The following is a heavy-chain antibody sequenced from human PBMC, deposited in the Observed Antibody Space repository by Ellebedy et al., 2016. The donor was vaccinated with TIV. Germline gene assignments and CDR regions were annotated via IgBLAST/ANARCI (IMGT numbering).Heavy chain of an antibody. D-gene: IGHD6-19*01. J-gene: IGHJ4*02. V-gene: IGHV4-39*01. CDR1: GGSISSSSYY. CDR3: EGTVAGREFGDY. Sequence: MPSETLSLTCTVSGGSISSSSYYWGWIRQPPGKGLEWIGSIYYSGSTYYNPSLKSRVTISVDTSKNQFSLKLSSVTAADTAVYYCEGTVAGREFGDYWGQGTLVTVSS. CDR2: IYYSGST.